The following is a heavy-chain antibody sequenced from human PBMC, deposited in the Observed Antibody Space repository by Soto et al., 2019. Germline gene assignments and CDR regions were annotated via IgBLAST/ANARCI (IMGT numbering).Heavy chain of an antibody. Sequence: QVQLVESGGGVVQPGRSLRLSCAASGFTFTNYGMHWVRQAPGKGLEWVAVIWYDGSNKYYADSVKGRFTISKDNSQNTLYLQMNNLRAEDTAMYYCTRDPYGGSRYYFDSCGQGTLVTVSS. CDR3: TRDPYGGSRYYFDS. J-gene: IGHJ4*02. V-gene: IGHV3-33*01. D-gene: IGHD1-26*01. CDR2: IWYDGSNK. CDR1: GFTFTNYG.